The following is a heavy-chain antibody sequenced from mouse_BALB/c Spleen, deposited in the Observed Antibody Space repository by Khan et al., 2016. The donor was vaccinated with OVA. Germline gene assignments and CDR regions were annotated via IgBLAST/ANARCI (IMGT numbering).Heavy chain of an antibody. J-gene: IGHJ3*01. V-gene: IGHV1-54*01. CDR3: TRGGFGGFAY. CDR1: GYAFANYL. D-gene: IGHD3-1*01. CDR2: INPGSGGT. Sequence: QVQLQQSGAELVRPGTSVKVSCKASGYAFANYLIEWVKQRPGQGLEWIGVINPGSGGTNYNEKFKGKATLTADKSSSTAYMQISSLTSDVSAFYFGTRGGFGGFAYWGQGTLVTVSA.